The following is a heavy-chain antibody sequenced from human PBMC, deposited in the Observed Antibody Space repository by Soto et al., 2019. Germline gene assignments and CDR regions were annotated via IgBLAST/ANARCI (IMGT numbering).Heavy chain of an antibody. CDR2: INHSGST. CDR3: ARVFDDPLAAALDY. CDR1: GGSFSGYY. D-gene: IGHD6-13*01. V-gene: IGHV4-34*01. J-gene: IGHJ4*02. Sequence: QVQLQQWGAGLLKPSETLSLTCAVYGGSFSGYYWSWIRQPPGKGLEWIGEINHSGSTNYNPSLKCRVTISVDTSKNQFSLKLSSVTAADTAVYYCARVFDDPLAAALDYWGQGTLVTVSS.